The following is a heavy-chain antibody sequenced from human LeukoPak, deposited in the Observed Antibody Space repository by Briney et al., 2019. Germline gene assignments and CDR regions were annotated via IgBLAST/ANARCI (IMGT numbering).Heavy chain of an antibody. CDR1: GGSISGFY. V-gene: IGHV4-59*08. CDR2: IYSTGDT. D-gene: IGHD2-15*01. Sequence: PSETLSLTCTVSGGSISGFYWSWIRQPPGKGLEWIGYIYSTGDTNSDPSLKSRVTVSLDTSKNQVSLGLSSVTAADTAVYYCARHPFATPFDYWGRGTLVTVSS. J-gene: IGHJ4*02. CDR3: ARHPFATPFDY.